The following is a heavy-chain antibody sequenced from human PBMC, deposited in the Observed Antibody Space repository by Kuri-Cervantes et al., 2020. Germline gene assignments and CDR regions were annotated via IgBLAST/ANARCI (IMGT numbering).Heavy chain of an antibody. D-gene: IGHD3-3*01. CDR2: ISAYNGNT. CDR3: ARLITIFGGDAFDI. V-gene: IGHV1-18*01. J-gene: IGHJ3*02. Sequence: ASVKVSCKASGYTFTSYGISWVRQAPGQGLEWMGWISAYNGNTNYAQKLQGRVTMTTDTSTSTAYMELRSLRSDDTAVYYYARLITIFGGDAFDIWGQGTMVTVSS. CDR1: GYTFTSYG.